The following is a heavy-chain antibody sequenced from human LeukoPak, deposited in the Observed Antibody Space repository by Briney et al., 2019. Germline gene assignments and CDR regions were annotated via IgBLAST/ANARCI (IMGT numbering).Heavy chain of an antibody. J-gene: IGHJ6*03. CDR3: ARRAYGSGSYYNFSSMDV. CDR1: GGSFSGYY. Sequence: SETLSLTCAVYGGSFSGYYWSWIRQPPGKGLEWIGEINHSGSTNYNPSLKSRVTISVGTSKNQFSLKLSSVTAADTAVYYCARRAYGSGSYYNFSSMDVWGKGTTVTISS. V-gene: IGHV4-34*01. CDR2: INHSGST. D-gene: IGHD3-10*01.